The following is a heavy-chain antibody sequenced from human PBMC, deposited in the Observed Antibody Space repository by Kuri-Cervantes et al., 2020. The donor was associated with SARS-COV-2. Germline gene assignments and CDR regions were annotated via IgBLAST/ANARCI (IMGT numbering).Heavy chain of an antibody. CDR1: GFTFSGYG. CDR2: IRYDGSNK. D-gene: IGHD3-3*01. V-gene: IGHV3-30*02. CDR3: ARTKSGYYFSAFDI. Sequence: GGSLRLSCAASGFTFSGYGMHWVRQAPGKGLEWVAFIRYDGSNKYYADSVKGRFTISRDNSKNSLYLQMNSLRAEDTAVYYCARTKSGYYFSAFDIWGQGTMVTVSS. J-gene: IGHJ3*02.